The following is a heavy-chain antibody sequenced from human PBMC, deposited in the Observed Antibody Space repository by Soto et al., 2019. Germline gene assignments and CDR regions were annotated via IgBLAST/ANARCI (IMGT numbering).Heavy chain of an antibody. V-gene: IGHV1-18*01. CDR2: ISAYNGDT. D-gene: IGHD1-26*01. CDR3: ARDRGDHGLYSAY. CDR1: GYTFSTHG. Sequence: QVQPVHSGAEVKEPGASVKVSCKASGYTFSTHGLTWVRQAPGQGLEWMGWISAYNGDTNYAQNLQGRVTMTRDTSTNTAYTELRSLRSEDTAVYYCARDRGDHGLYSAYWGQGTLVTVSS. J-gene: IGHJ4*02.